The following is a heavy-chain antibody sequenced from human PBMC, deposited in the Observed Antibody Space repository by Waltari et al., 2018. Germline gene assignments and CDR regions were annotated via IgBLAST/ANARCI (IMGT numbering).Heavy chain of an antibody. CDR3: AKVDSSGWSFDY. CDR2: ISGSGGST. Sequence: EVQLLESGGGLVQPGGYLRLSCADSGFTFSSYAMSWVRQAPGKGLEWVSAISGSGGSTYYADSVKGRFTISRDNSKNTLYLQMNSLRAEDTAVYYCAKVDSSGWSFDYWGQGTLVTVSS. CDR1: GFTFSSYA. V-gene: IGHV3-23*01. J-gene: IGHJ4*02. D-gene: IGHD6-19*01.